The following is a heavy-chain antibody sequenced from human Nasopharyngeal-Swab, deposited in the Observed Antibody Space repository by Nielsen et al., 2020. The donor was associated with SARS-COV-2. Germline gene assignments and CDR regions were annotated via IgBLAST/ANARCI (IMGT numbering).Heavy chain of an antibody. CDR2: IIVNLGMT. CDR1: GGTFSKYA. Sequence: SVKVSCKVSGGTFSKYAISWVRQAPGQGLEWMGGIIVNLGMTKYAQKFKDSVIINADESTGTAYMELSSLRAEDTALYYCAKARRTDTYGFECFDHWGQGTLVTVSS. D-gene: IGHD5-18*01. J-gene: IGHJ4*02. CDR3: AKARRTDTYGFECFDH. V-gene: IGHV1-69*10.